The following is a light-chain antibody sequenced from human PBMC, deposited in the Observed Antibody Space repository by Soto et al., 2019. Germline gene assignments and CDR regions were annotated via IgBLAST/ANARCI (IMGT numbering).Light chain of an antibody. V-gene: IGLV2-8*01. J-gene: IGLJ1*01. Sequence: QSVLTQPPSASGFPGQSFTISCTKTSSDVGGYEYVSWYQQHPGKAPNLIIYEVTKRPSGVPDRFSGSKSCNTASLTVSGLQAEDEADYYCSSYAGSHPYVFGTGTKVTVL. CDR1: SSDVGGYEY. CDR2: EVT. CDR3: SSYAGSHPYV.